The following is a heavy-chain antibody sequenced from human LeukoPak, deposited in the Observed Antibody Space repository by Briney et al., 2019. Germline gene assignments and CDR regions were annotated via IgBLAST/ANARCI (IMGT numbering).Heavy chain of an antibody. CDR3: AQAYYYDSSGYYHYYYYYMDG. J-gene: IGHJ6*03. CDR1: GFNFVNTW. CDR2: IKNDGSGI. V-gene: IGHV3-74*01. Sequence: GGSLRLSCAASGFNFVNTWMHWVRHAPGKGLVWVARIKNDGSGIIYADSVEGRFTISRDNARNTVYLQMNSLRAEDTAVYYCAQAYYYDSSGYYHYYYYYMDGWGKGTTVTVSS. D-gene: IGHD3-22*01.